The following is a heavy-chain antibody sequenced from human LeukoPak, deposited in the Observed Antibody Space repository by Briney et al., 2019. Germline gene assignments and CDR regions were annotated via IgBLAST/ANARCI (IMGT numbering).Heavy chain of an antibody. D-gene: IGHD2-21*01. V-gene: IGHV4-59*01. J-gene: IGHJ2*01. Sequence: SETLSLTCTVSGDPINSYYWSWIRQPPGKGVEWIGHIYYSGSTNYNPSLKSRVTISIDTSKNQFSLKLSSVTAADTAVYYCARTAYARFFDLWGRGTLVTVSS. CDR1: GDPINSYY. CDR3: ARTAYARFFDL. CDR2: IYYSGST.